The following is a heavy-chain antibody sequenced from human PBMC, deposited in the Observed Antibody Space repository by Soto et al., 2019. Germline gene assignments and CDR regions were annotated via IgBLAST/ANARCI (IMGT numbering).Heavy chain of an antibody. D-gene: IGHD3-10*01. Sequence: QVQLVQSGAEVKKPGSSVKVSCKASGGTFSSYAISWVRQAPGQGLEWMGGIIPIFGTANYAQKFQGRVTITADESTSTAYMELSSLRSEDTAVYYCARSVRDHNPDYYYYGMDVWGQGTTVTVSS. V-gene: IGHV1-69*12. CDR2: IIPIFGTA. CDR1: GGTFSSYA. CDR3: ARSVRDHNPDYYYYGMDV. J-gene: IGHJ6*02.